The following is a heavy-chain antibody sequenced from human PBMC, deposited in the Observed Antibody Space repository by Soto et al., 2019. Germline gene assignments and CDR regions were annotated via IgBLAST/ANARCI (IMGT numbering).Heavy chain of an antibody. D-gene: IGHD5-12*01. J-gene: IGHJ6*02. CDR3: ARGRIVATRAAYYYYGMDV. Sequence: ASAKVSCKASGYTFTSYGISWVRQAPGQGLEWMGWISAYNGNTNYAQKLQGRVTMTTDTSTSTAYMELRSLRSDDTAVYYCARGRIVATRAAYYYYGMDVWGQGTTVTVSS. CDR1: GYTFTSYG. V-gene: IGHV1-18*01. CDR2: ISAYNGNT.